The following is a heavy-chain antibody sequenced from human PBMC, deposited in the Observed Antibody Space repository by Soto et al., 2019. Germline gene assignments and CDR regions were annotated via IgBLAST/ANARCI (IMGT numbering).Heavy chain of an antibody. CDR1: GGSFIGYY. V-gene: IGHV4-34*01. D-gene: IGHD2-2*01. CDR2: INHSGST. Sequence: SETLSLTCAVYGGSFIGYYWSWIRQPPGKGLEWIGEINHSGSTNYNPSLKSRVTISVDTSKNQFSLKLSSVTAADTAVYYCARGVKDIVVVPAAHGFFDYWGQGTLVTVSS. CDR3: ARGVKDIVVVPAAHGFFDY. J-gene: IGHJ4*02.